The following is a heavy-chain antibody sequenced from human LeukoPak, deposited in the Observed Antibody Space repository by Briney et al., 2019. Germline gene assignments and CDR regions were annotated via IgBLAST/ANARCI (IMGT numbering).Heavy chain of an antibody. Sequence: SVKVSCKASGGTFSSYAISWVRQAPGQGLEWMGRIIPIFGTANYAQKFQGRVTITTDESTSTAYMELSSLRSEDTAVYYCARLVLGWSWFDPWGQGTLVTVSS. CDR1: GGTFSSYA. V-gene: IGHV1-69*05. CDR3: ARLVLGWSWFDP. D-gene: IGHD3-3*01. J-gene: IGHJ5*02. CDR2: IIPIFGTA.